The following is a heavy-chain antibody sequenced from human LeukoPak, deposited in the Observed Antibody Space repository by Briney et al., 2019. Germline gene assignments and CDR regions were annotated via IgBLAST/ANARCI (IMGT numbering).Heavy chain of an antibody. CDR2: INPSGGST. V-gene: IGHV1-46*01. D-gene: IGHD1-26*01. Sequence: ASVKVSCKASGYTFTSYYMHWVRQAPAQGLEWMGIINPSGGSTSYAQKFQGRVTMTRDMSTSTAYMELSRLRSDDTAVYYCARVPQKWELTGGAFDIWGEGTIVTVSS. J-gene: IGHJ3*02. CDR1: GYTFTSYY. CDR3: ARVPQKWELTGGAFDI.